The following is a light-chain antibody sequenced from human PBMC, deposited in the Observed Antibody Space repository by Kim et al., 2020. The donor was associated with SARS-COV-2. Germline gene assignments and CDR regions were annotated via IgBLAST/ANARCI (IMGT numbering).Light chain of an antibody. Sequence: SPGQRATLSCRASQSVSSSYLAWYQQKPGQAPRLLIYCASSRATGIPDRFSGSGSGTDFTLTISRLEPEDFAVYYCQQYGSSPLTFGGGTKVDIK. J-gene: IGKJ4*01. CDR1: QSVSSSY. CDR3: QQYGSSPLT. V-gene: IGKV3-20*01. CDR2: CAS.